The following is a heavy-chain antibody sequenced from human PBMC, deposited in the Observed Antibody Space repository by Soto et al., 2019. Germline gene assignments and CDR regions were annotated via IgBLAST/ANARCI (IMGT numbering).Heavy chain of an antibody. V-gene: IGHV3-7*05. Sequence: GGSLRLSCAASGITFSSYWMSWVRQAPGKGLEWVANIKTGGSNKYYVDSVKGRFTISRDNAKNSLYLQMNSLRAEDTAVYYCSANGRVAYWGQGTLVTVSS. CDR3: SANGRVAY. CDR2: IKTGGSNK. CDR1: GITFSSYW. J-gene: IGHJ4*02.